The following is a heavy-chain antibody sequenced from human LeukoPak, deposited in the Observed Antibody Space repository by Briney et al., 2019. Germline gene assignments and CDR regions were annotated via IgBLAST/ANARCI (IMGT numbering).Heavy chain of an antibody. CDR3: ARDPRYCSGGSCYPGFDY. CDR1: GGSISSYY. J-gene: IGHJ4*02. CDR2: IYYSGSI. D-gene: IGHD2-15*01. Sequence: SEALPLTCTVSGGSISSYYWSWIRQPPGKGLEWIGYIYYSGSINYNPSLKSRVTISVDTSKNQFSLKLSSVTAADTAVYYCARDPRYCSGGSCYPGFDYWGQGTLVTVSS. V-gene: IGHV4-59*01.